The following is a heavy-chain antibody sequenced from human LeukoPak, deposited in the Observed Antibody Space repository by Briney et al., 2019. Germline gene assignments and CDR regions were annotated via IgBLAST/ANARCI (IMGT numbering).Heavy chain of an antibody. CDR1: VYTFTNHY. V-gene: IGHV1-2*02. J-gene: IGHJ5*02. CDR3: ATDYGGRKFDP. CDR2: INPSTGST. Sequence: ASVTVSCKASVYTFTNHYMHCVRQAPGQGLEGRGWINPSTGSTVYSQKFQDRVAMTRDTANSTVYMELSRLRLDDTAVYYCATDYGGRKFDPWGQGTLVTVSS. D-gene: IGHD1-26*01.